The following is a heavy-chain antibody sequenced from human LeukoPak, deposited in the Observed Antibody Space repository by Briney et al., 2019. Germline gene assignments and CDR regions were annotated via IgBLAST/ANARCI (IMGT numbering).Heavy chain of an antibody. V-gene: IGHV1-46*01. J-gene: IGHJ4*01. D-gene: IGHD6-6*01. CDR2: IDPSSSST. CDR1: GYTFSSYY. CDR3: ARQLYSTSSPRVFAY. Sequence: ASVKVSCTASGYTFSSYYMHWVRQAPGQGLEWMGLIDPSSSSTSYAQKFQGRVTMTRDVSTSTVYMELSSLRSDDTAAYYCARQLYSTSSPRVFAYWGQVTLVTVSS.